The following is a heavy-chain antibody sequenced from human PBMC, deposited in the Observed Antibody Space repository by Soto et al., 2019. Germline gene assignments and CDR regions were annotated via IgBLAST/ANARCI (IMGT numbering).Heavy chain of an antibody. D-gene: IGHD4-17*01. CDR1: GGSISSYY. CDR2: IYYSGST. J-gene: IGHJ4*02. CDR3: AKGYGXFDY. V-gene: IGHV4-59*01. Sequence: SETLSLTCSVAGGSISSYYWSWIRQPPGKGLEWIGYIYYSGSTNYNPSLKSRVTISVDTSKNQFSLKLSSVTAADTAVYYCAKGYGXFDYWGQGTPVTVSS.